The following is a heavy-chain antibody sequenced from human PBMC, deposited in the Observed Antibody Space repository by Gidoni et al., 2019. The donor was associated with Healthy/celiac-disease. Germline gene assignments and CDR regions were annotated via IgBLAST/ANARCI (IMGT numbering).Heavy chain of an antibody. V-gene: IGHV4-39*01. CDR3: ARRVLTAALDY. D-gene: IGHD2-21*02. Sequence: QLQLQESGPGLVKPSETLSLTCTVSAGSISSSSYYWGWIRQPPGKGLGWFGSIDYSGSTSYQPTHKRRVTISGDTSKNQFSLKRSSVTAADTAVYYCARRVLTAALDYWGQGTLGTVSS. CDR2: IDYSGST. CDR1: AGSISSSSYY. J-gene: IGHJ4*02.